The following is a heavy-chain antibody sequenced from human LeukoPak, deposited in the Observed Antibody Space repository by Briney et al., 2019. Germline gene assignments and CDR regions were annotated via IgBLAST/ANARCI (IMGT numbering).Heavy chain of an antibody. J-gene: IGHJ6*02. CDR3: ARGRSDCSSTSCPLCSYYYYGMDV. D-gene: IGHD2-2*01. V-gene: IGHV4-39*07. CDR2: IYYSGST. CDR1: GGSISSSSYS. Sequence: SETLSLTCTVSGGSISSSSYSWGWIRQPPGKGLEWIGSIYYSGSTYYNPSLKSRVTISVDTSKNQFSLKLSSVTAADTAVYYCARGRSDCSSTSCPLCSYYYYGMDVWGQGTTVTVSS.